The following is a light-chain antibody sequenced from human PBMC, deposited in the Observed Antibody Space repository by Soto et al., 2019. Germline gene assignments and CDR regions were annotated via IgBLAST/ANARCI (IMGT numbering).Light chain of an antibody. J-gene: IGLJ1*01. CDR1: SSNIGNNY. Sequence: QSVLTQPPSVSAAPGQEVTISCSGSSSNIGNNYVSWYQQLPGTAPKLLIYDNNKRPSGIPDRFSGSKSGTSATLGITGLQTGDEADYYCGTWDSSLSALVFGTGTKLTVL. V-gene: IGLV1-51*01. CDR2: DNN. CDR3: GTWDSSLSALV.